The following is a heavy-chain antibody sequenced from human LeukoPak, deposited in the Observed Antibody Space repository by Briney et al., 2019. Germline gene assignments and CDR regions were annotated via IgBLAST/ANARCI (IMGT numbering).Heavy chain of an antibody. CDR3: ARENLARSLDPTGPGWFDP. Sequence: ASVKVSCKASGYTFGYCIHWVRQAPGQGLEWMGWINPNSGGTNYAQKFQGRVTMTRDTSISTAYMELSRLRSDDTAVYYCARENLARSLDPTGPGWFDPWGQGTLVTVSS. V-gene: IGHV1-2*02. CDR1: GYTFGYC. D-gene: IGHD1-14*01. J-gene: IGHJ5*02. CDR2: INPNSGGT.